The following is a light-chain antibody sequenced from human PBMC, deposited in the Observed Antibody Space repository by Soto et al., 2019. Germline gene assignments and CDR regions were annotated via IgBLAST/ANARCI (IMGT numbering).Light chain of an antibody. Sequence: EIVLTQSPGTLSLSPGERATLSCRASQSVASNYLAWYQQRPGQAPRLLIYGASNTATGIPDRFSGSGSGTDFTLSISRLEPEDFAVYYCQQYGTSRTFGQGTKVEIK. J-gene: IGKJ1*01. CDR3: QQYGTSRT. V-gene: IGKV3-20*01. CDR2: GAS. CDR1: QSVASNY.